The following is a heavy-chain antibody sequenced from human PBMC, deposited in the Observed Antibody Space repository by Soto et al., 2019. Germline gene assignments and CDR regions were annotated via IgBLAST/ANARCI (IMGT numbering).Heavy chain of an antibody. D-gene: IGHD6-6*01. CDR3: ARDELVRGAARYFDY. J-gene: IGHJ4*02. CDR1: GFTFSSYS. CDR2: ISSSSSYI. V-gene: IGHV3-21*01. Sequence: GGSLRLSCAASGFTFSSYSMNWVRQAPGKGLEWVSSISSSSSYIYYADSVKGRFTISRDNAKNSLYLQMNSLRAEDTAVYYCARDELVRGAARYFDYWGQGTLVTVSS.